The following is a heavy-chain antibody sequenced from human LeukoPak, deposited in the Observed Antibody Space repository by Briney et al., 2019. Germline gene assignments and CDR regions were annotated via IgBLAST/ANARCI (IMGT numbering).Heavy chain of an antibody. V-gene: IGHV4-59*01. CDR3: ARGGCSGGSCPFDY. J-gene: IGHJ4*02. D-gene: IGHD2-15*01. CDR1: GGSISSYY. CDR2: IYYSGST. Sequence: PSETLSLTCTVSGGSISSYYWSWIRQPPGKGLEWLGYIYYSGSTNYNPSLKSRVTISVDTSKNQFSLKLSSVTAADTAVYYCARGGCSGGSCPFDYWGQGTLVTVSS.